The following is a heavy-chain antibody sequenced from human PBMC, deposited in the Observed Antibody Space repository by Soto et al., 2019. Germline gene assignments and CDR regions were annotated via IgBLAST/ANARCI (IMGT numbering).Heavy chain of an antibody. D-gene: IGHD2-15*01. CDR2: ISYDGSNK. Sequence: QVQLVESGGGVVQPGRSLRLSCAASGFTFSSYGMHWVRQAPGKGLEWVAVISYDGSNKYYADSVKGRFTISRDNSKNTLYLQMNSLRAEDTAVYYCAKDQSRYCSGGSCYRQYYFDYWGQGTLVTVSS. J-gene: IGHJ4*02. CDR3: AKDQSRYCSGGSCYRQYYFDY. CDR1: GFTFSSYG. V-gene: IGHV3-30*18.